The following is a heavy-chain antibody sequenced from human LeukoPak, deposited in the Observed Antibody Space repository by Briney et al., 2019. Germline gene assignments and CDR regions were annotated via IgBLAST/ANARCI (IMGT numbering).Heavy chain of an antibody. D-gene: IGHD2-2*01. Sequence: PGGSLRLSCAASGFTFSDYYMSWIRQAPGKGLEWVSYISSSGSTIYYADSVKGRFTISRDNAKNSLYLQMNSLRAEDTAVYYCARDLEDIVVVPAAAFDIWGQGTMVTVSS. CDR2: ISSSGSTI. J-gene: IGHJ3*02. CDR3: ARDLEDIVVVPAAAFDI. V-gene: IGHV3-11*01. CDR1: GFTFSDYY.